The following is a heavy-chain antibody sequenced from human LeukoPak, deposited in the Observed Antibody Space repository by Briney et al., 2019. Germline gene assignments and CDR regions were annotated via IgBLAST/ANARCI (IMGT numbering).Heavy chain of an antibody. CDR2: ISSGSSYT. D-gene: IGHD5-18*01. CDR1: GFIFSDYY. Sequence: NAGGSLRLSCAASGFIFSDYYMSWLRQAPGKGLEWVSYISSGSSYTNYADSVRGRFTISRDNAKNSLYLQMSSLRAEDTAVYYCARAGTAMDVDYWGQGTLVTVSS. J-gene: IGHJ4*02. CDR3: ARAGTAMDVDY. V-gene: IGHV3-11*05.